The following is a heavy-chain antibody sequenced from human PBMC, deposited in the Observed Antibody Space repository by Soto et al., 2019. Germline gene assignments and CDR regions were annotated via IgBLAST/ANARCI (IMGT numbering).Heavy chain of an antibody. D-gene: IGHD2-15*01. CDR3: ARAQGVAGPKEVYSYYGMDV. CDR1: GGSISSSSYY. V-gene: IGHV4-31*03. CDR2: IYYSGST. Sequence: SETLSLTCTVSGGSISSSSYYWGWIRQPPGKGLEWIGYIYYSGSTYYNPSLKSRVTISVDTSKNQFSLKLSSVTAADTAVYYCARAQGVAGPKEVYSYYGMDVSGQGPTVT. J-gene: IGHJ6*02.